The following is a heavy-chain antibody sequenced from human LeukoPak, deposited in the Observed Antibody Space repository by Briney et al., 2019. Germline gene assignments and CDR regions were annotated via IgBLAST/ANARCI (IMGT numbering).Heavy chain of an antibody. V-gene: IGHV3-23*01. D-gene: IGHD5-18*01. Sequence: GGSLRLSCAASGFTPRFTFGNYAMSWVRQAPGKGLELFSGVSGSGTITYYADSVKGRFTISRDNSKNSLFLQMNSLRADDTAVYYCAKHRGFSYGSYYYGMDVWGQGTTVTVSS. CDR1: GFTPRFTFGNYA. J-gene: IGHJ6*02. CDR3: AKHRGFSYGSYYYGMDV. CDR2: VSGSGTIT.